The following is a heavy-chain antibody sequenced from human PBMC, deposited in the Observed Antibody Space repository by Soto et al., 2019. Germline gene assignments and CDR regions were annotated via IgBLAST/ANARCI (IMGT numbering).Heavy chain of an antibody. CDR1: GFTFSNYG. CDR2: ISDDGSKK. V-gene: IGHV3-30*18. D-gene: IGHD6-13*01. CDR3: AKDMRGGSSSSRYYYGLDV. J-gene: IGHJ6*02. Sequence: GGSLRLSCAASGFTFSNYGMHWVRQAPGKGLEWVAVISDDGSKKYHADSVKGRFTISRDNAKNSLYLQMNSLRGEDTALYYCAKDMRGGSSSSRYYYGLDVWGQGTTVTVSS.